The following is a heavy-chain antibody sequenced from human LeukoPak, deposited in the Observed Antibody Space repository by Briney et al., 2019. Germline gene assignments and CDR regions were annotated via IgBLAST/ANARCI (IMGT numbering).Heavy chain of an antibody. D-gene: IGHD2-21*01. J-gene: IGHJ4*02. CDR2: IYYSGST. Sequence: SETLSLTCTVSGGSVNSGGYYWSWIRQYPGRGLEWIGYIYYSGSTYYNPSLKSRVTISVDTSKNQFSLKLSSVTAADTAVYYCARAIFRIPYFDYWGQGTLVTVSS. CDR1: GGSVNSGGYY. V-gene: IGHV4-31*03. CDR3: ARAIFRIPYFDY.